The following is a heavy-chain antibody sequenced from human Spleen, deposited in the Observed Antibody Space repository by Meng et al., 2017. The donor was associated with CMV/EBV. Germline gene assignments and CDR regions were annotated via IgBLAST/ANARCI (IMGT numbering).Heavy chain of an antibody. CDR1: GGSMSSSGYY. D-gene: IGHD1-26*01. J-gene: IGHJ4*02. Sequence: SGGSMSSSGYYWGWIRQSPGKGLEWIGSLYYTGNTYYNPSLKSRVTISGDTSKNQFSLRLSSLTAADTAVYYCGKAFGTGGYYVVFDHWGQGTLVTVSS. CDR2: LYYTGNT. V-gene: IGHV4-39*01. CDR3: GKAFGTGGYYVVFDH.